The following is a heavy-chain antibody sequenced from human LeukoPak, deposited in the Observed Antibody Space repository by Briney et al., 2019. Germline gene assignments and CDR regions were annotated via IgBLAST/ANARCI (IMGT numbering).Heavy chain of an antibody. D-gene: IGHD2-2*01. V-gene: IGHV3-74*01. CDR1: GFTFSSYW. CDR2: INTDGSST. J-gene: IGHJ4*02. CDR3: ARFTPLGYCSSTSCSQGYFDY. Sequence: GGSLRLSCAASGFTFSSYWMHWVRQAPGKGLVWVSRINTDGSSTSYADSVKGRFTIFRDNAKNTLYLQMNSLRAEDTAVYYCARFTPLGYCSSTSCSQGYFDYWGQGTLVTVSS.